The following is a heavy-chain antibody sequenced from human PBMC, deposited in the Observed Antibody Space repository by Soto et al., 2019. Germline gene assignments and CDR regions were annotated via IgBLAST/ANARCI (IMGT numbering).Heavy chain of an antibody. Sequence: GGSLRLSCTASGFTFSSYAMSWVRQAPGKGLEWVSAIGANGASTYYTDSVKGRFTISRDNSKNTLYLQMSSLRAEDTALYYCAKPLVGFTSIAYWGQGALVTVS. D-gene: IGHD2-8*02. CDR2: IGANGAST. V-gene: IGHV3-23*01. CDR1: GFTFSSYA. CDR3: AKPLVGFTSIAY. J-gene: IGHJ4*02.